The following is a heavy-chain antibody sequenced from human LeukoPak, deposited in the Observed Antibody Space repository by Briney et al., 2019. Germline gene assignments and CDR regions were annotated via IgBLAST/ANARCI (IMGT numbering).Heavy chain of an antibody. Sequence: GGSLRLSCAASGCTFSRHWRGWLRQAPGKGLEWVGNVKQDGSQYYVDSVKGRVFTSRDKSKNSVSLHMNSLRVEDTAVYYCARGPDFGDRLDYFDYWGQGTLVTVS. J-gene: IGHJ4*02. CDR2: VKQDGSQ. CDR3: ARGPDFGDRLDYFDY. CDR1: GCTFSRHW. V-gene: IGHV3-7*01. D-gene: IGHD4-17*01.